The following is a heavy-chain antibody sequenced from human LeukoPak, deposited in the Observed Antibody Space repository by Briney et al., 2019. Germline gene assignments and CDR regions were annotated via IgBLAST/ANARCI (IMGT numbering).Heavy chain of an antibody. CDR3: VKDRGDHITDS. CDR2: IHDSGRT. J-gene: IGHJ5*02. Sequence: SETLSLTCDVSGYSISSGYYWGWIRQPPEKGLEWIGTIHDSGRTYSKQQFSLKLTSVTAADTAIYYCVKDRGDHITDSWGQGTLVTVSS. CDR1: GYSISSGYY. D-gene: IGHD2-21*01. V-gene: IGHV4-38-2*02.